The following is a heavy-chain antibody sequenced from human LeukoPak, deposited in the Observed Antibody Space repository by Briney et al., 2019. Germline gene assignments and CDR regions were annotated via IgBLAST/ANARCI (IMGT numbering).Heavy chain of an antibody. J-gene: IGHJ4*02. CDR3: ARHSETCSGGSCFLDYFDY. CDR1: DGSISNYY. D-gene: IGHD2-15*01. V-gene: IGHV4-59*08. Sequence: SETLSLTCTVSDGSISNYYWSWIRQPPGKGLEWIGYIYYSGSTNYNPSLKSRLTISVDTPKNHFSLRLTSVTAADTAVYYCARHSETCSGGSCFLDYFDYWGQGTLVTVSS. CDR2: IYYSGST.